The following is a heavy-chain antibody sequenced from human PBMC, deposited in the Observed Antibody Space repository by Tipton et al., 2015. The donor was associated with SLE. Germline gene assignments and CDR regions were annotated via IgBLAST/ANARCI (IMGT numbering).Heavy chain of an antibody. D-gene: IGHD1-1*01. CDR2: ISWNSDNI. Sequence: SLRLSCVVSGFTFDDCAMHWVRQAPGKGLEWVSGISWNSDNIGYADSVKGRFTISRDNSKNSLYLQVNSLRIEDTALYYCAKCTTGDHYFDYWGQGTLVTVSS. CDR1: GFTFDDCA. CDR3: AKCTTGDHYFDY. V-gene: IGHV3-9*01. J-gene: IGHJ4*02.